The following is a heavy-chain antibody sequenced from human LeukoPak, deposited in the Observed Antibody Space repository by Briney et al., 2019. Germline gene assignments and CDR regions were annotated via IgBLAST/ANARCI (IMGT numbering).Heavy chain of an antibody. CDR2: IYPGDSDT. CDR3: ARRPVVPAAENWFDP. Sequence: GESLKISCKGSGYSFTSYWIGWVRQMPGKGLEWMGIIYPGDSDTRYSPSFQGLVTISADKSISTAYLQWSSLKASDTAMYYCARRPVVPAAENWFDPWGQGTLVTVSS. D-gene: IGHD2-2*01. V-gene: IGHV5-51*01. J-gene: IGHJ5*02. CDR1: GYSFTSYW.